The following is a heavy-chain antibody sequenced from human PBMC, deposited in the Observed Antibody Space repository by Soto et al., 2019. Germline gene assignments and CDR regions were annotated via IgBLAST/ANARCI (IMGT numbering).Heavy chain of an antibody. D-gene: IGHD1-26*01. CDR2: FVPLVGTP. J-gene: IGHJ4*02. Sequence: VQLVQTGAEVKKPGSSVKVSCKASGGTFSSYAISWVRQAPGQGLEWMGGFVPLVGTPVYAQGFSNRVTVTADDSSTSAYMELRSLRPEDTAVYCCAIGSTYSGELDSWGPGTLVTVSS. CDR3: AIGSTYSGELDS. V-gene: IGHV1-69*01. CDR1: GGTFSSYA.